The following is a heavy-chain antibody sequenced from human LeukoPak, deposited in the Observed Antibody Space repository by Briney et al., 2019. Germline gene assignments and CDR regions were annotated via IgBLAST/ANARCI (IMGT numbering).Heavy chain of an antibody. CDR3: VKEGSSSSVWGDDAFHI. CDR1: GFHFSNYA. Sequence: AFLRISCAASGFHFSNYAMRLGRPAPREGVGWGSNITGSGGSTYYADSVKGRFTISRDNSKNTLYLQMKSLRAEDTAIYYCVKEGSSSSVWGDDAFHIWGQGTLVPVSS. D-gene: IGHD6-6*01. V-gene: IGHV3-23*01. J-gene: IGHJ3*02. CDR2: ITGSGGST.